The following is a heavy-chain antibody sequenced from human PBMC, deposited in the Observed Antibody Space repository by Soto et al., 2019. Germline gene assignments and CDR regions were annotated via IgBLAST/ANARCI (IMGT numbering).Heavy chain of an antibody. CDR2: ISGSGSPT. V-gene: IGHV3-23*01. Sequence: GGSLRLSCAASGFSFSSYAMTWVRQAPGRGLEWVSAISGSGSPTYYADSVKGRFTISRDNSKNTLYLQMNSLRADDTAVYYCARGHLVGATTASYYYYGMDVWGQGTTVTVSS. CDR1: GFSFSSYA. D-gene: IGHD1-26*01. J-gene: IGHJ6*02. CDR3: ARGHLVGATTASYYYYGMDV.